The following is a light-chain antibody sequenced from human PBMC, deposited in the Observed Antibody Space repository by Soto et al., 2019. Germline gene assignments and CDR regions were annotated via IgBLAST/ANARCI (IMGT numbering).Light chain of an antibody. J-gene: IGKJ1*01. Sequence: EIVLTQSPGTLSLSPGERATLSCMASQSVSSSYLAWYQQKPGQAPRLLISGASGRATGIPVRFSSGGSETDFTLTISSLEPEDFAVYYCQHYGTSWWTFGQGTKVDIK. CDR1: QSVSSSY. V-gene: IGKV3-20*01. CDR2: GAS. CDR3: QHYGTSWWT.